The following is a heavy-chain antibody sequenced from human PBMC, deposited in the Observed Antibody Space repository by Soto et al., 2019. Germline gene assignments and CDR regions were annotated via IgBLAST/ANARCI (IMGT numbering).Heavy chain of an antibody. D-gene: IGHD3-22*01. Sequence: GGSLRLSCAASGFTFNSHTMNWVRQAPGKGLEWLSYISDSSSSIYYADSVKGRFTVSRDNYKNTLYLQMNSLRAEDTAVYYCAKFITMIVVVIGDAFDIWGQGTMVTVSS. CDR3: AKFITMIVVVIGDAFDI. J-gene: IGHJ3*02. V-gene: IGHV3-48*01. CDR1: GFTFNSHT. CDR2: ISDSSSSI.